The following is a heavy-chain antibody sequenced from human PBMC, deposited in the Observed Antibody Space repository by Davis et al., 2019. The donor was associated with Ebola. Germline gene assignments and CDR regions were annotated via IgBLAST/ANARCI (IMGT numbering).Heavy chain of an antibody. CDR3: AGGLRYGNYEPG. CDR2: MNHNSGNT. V-gene: IGHV1-8*01. Sequence: ASVKVSCKASGYTFTSYDINWVRQATGQGLEWMGWMNHNSGNTGYAQKFQGRVTMTRNTSISTAYMELSSLRSEDTAVYYCAGGLRYGNYEPGWGQGTLVTVSS. D-gene: IGHD4-11*01. J-gene: IGHJ4*02. CDR1: GYTFTSYD.